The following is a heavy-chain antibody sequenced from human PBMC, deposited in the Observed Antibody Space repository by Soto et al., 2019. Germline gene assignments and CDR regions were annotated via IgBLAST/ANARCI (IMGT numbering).Heavy chain of an antibody. D-gene: IGHD3-22*01. CDR3: ARQRRYYYDSSGYPDY. J-gene: IGHJ4*02. CDR1: GGSITNSTYY. Sequence: SETLSLTCTVSGGSITNSTYYWGWIRQPPGKGLEWIGTIYYTGSTYYNPSLKSRVTLSVDTSKNQLSLKLSYVTAADTAVYYCARQRRYYYDSSGYPDYWGQGTLVTVSS. CDR2: IYYTGST. V-gene: IGHV4-39*01.